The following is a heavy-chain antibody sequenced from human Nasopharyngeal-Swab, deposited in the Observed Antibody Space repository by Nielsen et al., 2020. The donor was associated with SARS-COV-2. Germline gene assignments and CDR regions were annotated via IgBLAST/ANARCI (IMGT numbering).Heavy chain of an antibody. Sequence: ASVKVSCKASGYTFTSYAMHWVRQAPGQRLEWMGWINAGNGNTKYSQKFQGRVTITRDTSASTAYMELSSLRSEDTAVYYCARGDGDSSGWYTNGDYFDYWGQGTLVTVS. CDR2: INAGNGNT. CDR1: GYTFTSYA. J-gene: IGHJ4*02. CDR3: ARGDGDSSGWYTNGDYFDY. D-gene: IGHD6-19*01. V-gene: IGHV1-3*01.